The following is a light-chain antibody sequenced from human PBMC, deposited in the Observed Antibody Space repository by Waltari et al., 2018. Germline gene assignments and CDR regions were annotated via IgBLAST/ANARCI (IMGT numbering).Light chain of an antibody. J-gene: IGLJ2*01. CDR1: KLGDKY. Sequence: SYELTQPPSVSVSPGQTATITCSGHKLGDKYTCWYQKKPGQSPLLVIYQDIERPSGIPERFSRSSSGNTATLTISGSQAMDEADYYCQAWDSSTVVFGGGTKLTVL. CDR2: QDI. CDR3: QAWDSSTVV. V-gene: IGLV3-1*01.